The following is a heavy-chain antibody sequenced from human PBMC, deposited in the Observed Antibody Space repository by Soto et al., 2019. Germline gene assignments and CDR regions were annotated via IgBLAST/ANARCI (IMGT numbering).Heavy chain of an antibody. Sequence: PGGSLRLSCAASGSTFSSYSMNWVRQAPGKGLEWVSSISSSSSYIYYADSVKGRFTISRDNAKNSLYLQMNSLRAEDTAVYYCARDRVVGALGYYYGMDVWGQGTTVTVSS. J-gene: IGHJ6*02. CDR2: ISSSSSYI. CDR3: ARDRVVGALGYYYGMDV. D-gene: IGHD1-26*01. CDR1: GSTFSSYS. V-gene: IGHV3-21*01.